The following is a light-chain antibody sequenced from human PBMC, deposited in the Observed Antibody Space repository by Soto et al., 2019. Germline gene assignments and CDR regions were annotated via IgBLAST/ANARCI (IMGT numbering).Light chain of an antibody. CDR2: TAS. CDR3: QQSYDTLPLP. V-gene: IGKV1-39*01. CDR1: QSISNY. Sequence: DIQMTQSPSSLSASVGDRVSLTCRASQSISNYVNWYQQRPGKAPRLLIYTASNLQSGAPSRFSGSGSGTDFTLTISGLQPEDFATYYCQQSYDTLPLPFGGGTKVEI. J-gene: IGKJ4*01.